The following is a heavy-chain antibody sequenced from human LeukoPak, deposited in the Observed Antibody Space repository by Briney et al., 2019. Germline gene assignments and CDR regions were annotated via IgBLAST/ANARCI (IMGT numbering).Heavy chain of an antibody. Sequence: GGSLRLSCAASGFTFSSYAMHWVRQAPGKGLEWVAVISYDGSNKYYADSVKGRFTISRDDSKNTLYLQMNSLRAEDTAVYYCAREGYWGQGTLVTVSS. CDR2: ISYDGSNK. J-gene: IGHJ4*02. CDR3: AREGY. V-gene: IGHV3-30-3*01. CDR1: GFTFSSYA.